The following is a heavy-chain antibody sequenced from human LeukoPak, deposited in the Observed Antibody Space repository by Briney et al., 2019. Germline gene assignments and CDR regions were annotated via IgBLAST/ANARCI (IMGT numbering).Heavy chain of an antibody. CDR2: INPNNGGT. CDR1: GYTFTAYY. D-gene: IGHD6-19*01. V-gene: IGHV1-2*02. Sequence: HRASVKVSCKVSGYTFTAYYMHWVRQAPGEGLEWMGWINPNNGGTNYAQKFQGRVTMTRDTSISTAYMELSSLRSDDTAVYYCTSVYSSGWYFDYWGRGTLVTVSS. CDR3: TSVYSSGWYFDY. J-gene: IGHJ4*02.